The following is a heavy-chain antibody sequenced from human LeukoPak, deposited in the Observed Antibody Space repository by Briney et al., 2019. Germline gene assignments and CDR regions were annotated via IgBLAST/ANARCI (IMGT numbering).Heavy chain of an antibody. CDR3: AKERYESSGYYSDY. D-gene: IGHD3-22*01. CDR1: GFTFSSYA. V-gene: IGHV3-23*01. J-gene: IGHJ4*02. Sequence: GGSLRLSCAASGFTFSSYAMSWVRQAPGKGLEWVSGIGVSGVTTYNAESVKGRFTISRDNSRNTLYLQMDSLRAEDTAVYYCAKERYESSGYYSDYWGQGTPVTVSS. CDR2: IGVSGVTT.